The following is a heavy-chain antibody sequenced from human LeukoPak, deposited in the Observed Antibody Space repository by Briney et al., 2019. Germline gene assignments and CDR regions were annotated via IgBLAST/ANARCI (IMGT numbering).Heavy chain of an antibody. J-gene: IGHJ4*02. Sequence: GGSLRLSCTVSGFTVSSDSMSWVRQAPGKGLEWVSFIYSGGSTHYSDSVKGRFTISRDNSKNTLYLQMNSLRAEDTAVYYCASTHPITMVRGVSDYWGQGTLVTVSS. V-gene: IGHV3-53*01. D-gene: IGHD3-10*01. CDR3: ASTHPITMVRGVSDY. CDR1: GFTVSSDS. CDR2: IYSGGST.